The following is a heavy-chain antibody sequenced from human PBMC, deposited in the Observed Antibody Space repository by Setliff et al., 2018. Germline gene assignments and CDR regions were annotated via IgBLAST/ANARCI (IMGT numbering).Heavy chain of an antibody. CDR2: INPSGTT. CDR1: GGPFSDYY. J-gene: IGHJ4*02. V-gene: IGHV4-34*01. D-gene: IGHD3-16*01. Sequence: SETLSLTCTFYGGPFSDYYWGWVRQTPGKGLEWIAEINPSGTTNYIPSLKSRLTISVDTSKRQFSLKLISVTASDTAVYYCRFWSYVYKNDYWAQGTLVTVSS. CDR3: RFWSYVYKNDY.